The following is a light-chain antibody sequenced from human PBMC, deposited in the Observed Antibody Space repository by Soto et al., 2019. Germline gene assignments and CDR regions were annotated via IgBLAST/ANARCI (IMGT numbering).Light chain of an antibody. Sequence: LKQPPSGSGSTGQSVAIYCTGTSSDVGSSNGVSWYQQPPGTAPKLMIYDVNNRPSGVPDRFSGSKSGNTASLTISGLQAEDEADYYCSSYTSSNTYVFGTGTKVTVL. CDR2: DVN. CDR1: SSDVGSSNG. V-gene: IGLV2-18*02. CDR3: SSYTSSNTYV. J-gene: IGLJ1*01.